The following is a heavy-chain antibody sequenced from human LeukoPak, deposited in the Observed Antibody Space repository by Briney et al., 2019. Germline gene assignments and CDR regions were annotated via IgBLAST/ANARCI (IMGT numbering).Heavy chain of an antibody. CDR1: GGSISSYY. V-gene: IGHV4-59*01. D-gene: IGHD6-13*01. J-gene: IGHJ5*02. CDR3: ARVYSSSWYFWFDP. CDR2: IYYSGST. Sequence: SETLSLTCTVSGGSISSYYWSWIRQPPGKRLEWIGYIYYSGSTNYNPSLKSRVTISVDTSKNQFSLKLSSVTAADTAVYYCARVYSSSWYFWFDPWGQGTLVTVSS.